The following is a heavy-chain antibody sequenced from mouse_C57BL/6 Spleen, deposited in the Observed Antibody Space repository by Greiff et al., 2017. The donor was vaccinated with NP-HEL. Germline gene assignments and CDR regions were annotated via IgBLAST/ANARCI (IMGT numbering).Heavy chain of an antibody. D-gene: IGHD1-1*01. CDR3: ARERGRYGSNLYWYFDV. Sequence: QVQLQQPGAELVRPGSSVKLSCKASGYTFTSYWMDWVKQRPGQGLEWIGNIYPSDSETHYNQKFKDKATLTVDKSSSTAYMQLSSLTSEDSAVYYCARERGRYGSNLYWYFDVWGTGTTVTVSS. J-gene: IGHJ1*03. CDR2: IYPSDSET. CDR1: GYTFTSYW. V-gene: IGHV1-61*01.